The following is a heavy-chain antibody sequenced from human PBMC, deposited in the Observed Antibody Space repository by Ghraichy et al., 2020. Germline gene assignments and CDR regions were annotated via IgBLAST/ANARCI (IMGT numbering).Heavy chain of an antibody. CDR3: AKEGTYSSLNYFDY. V-gene: IGHV3-23*01. CDR1: GFTFNNYA. CDR2: VSGTGGST. Sequence: GESLNISCAASGFTFNNYAMSWVRQAPGKGLEWVSAVSGTGGSTFYADSLEGRFTISRDNSKNMLYLQMNSLRAEDTALYYCAKEGTYSSLNYFDYWGQGTLVTVSS. D-gene: IGHD1-26*01. J-gene: IGHJ4*02.